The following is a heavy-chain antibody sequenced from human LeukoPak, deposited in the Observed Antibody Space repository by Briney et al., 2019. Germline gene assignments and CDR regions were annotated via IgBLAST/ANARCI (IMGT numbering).Heavy chain of an antibody. Sequence: SETLSLTCAVYCGSFGGYYCSWIRQPPGKGLEWIGEINHSGSTNYNPSLKSRVTISVDTPKNQFSLKLSSVAAADTAVYYCARGVNYGDYGTPRLSPWGQGTLVTVSS. D-gene: IGHD4-17*01. CDR3: ARGVNYGDYGTPRLSP. CDR2: INHSGST. V-gene: IGHV4-34*01. CDR1: CGSFGGYY. J-gene: IGHJ5*02.